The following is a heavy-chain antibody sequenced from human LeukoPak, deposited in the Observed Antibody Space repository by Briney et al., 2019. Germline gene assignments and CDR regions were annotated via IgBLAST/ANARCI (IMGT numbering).Heavy chain of an antibody. CDR3: ARDTALRVRGVEGFDAFDI. D-gene: IGHD3-10*01. Sequence: SETLSLTCTVSGGSISGSRYYWGWIRQPPGRGLEWIGRISYGGNTFYNPSLNSRVTISIDTSKNQFSLKLTSVTAADTAVYYCARDTALRVRGVEGFDAFDIWGQGTMVTVSS. CDR1: GGSISGSRYY. J-gene: IGHJ3*02. V-gene: IGHV4-39*02. CDR2: ISYGGNT.